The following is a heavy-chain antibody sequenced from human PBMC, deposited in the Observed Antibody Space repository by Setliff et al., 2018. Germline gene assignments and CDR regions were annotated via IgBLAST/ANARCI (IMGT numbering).Heavy chain of an antibody. CDR3: ARAMSTVASPEDH. J-gene: IGHJ4*02. D-gene: IGHD4-17*01. V-gene: IGHV4-34*01. Sequence: PSETLSLTCAVYGGSFSGYYWSWIRQPPGKGLEWIGEINHSGSTNYNPSLKSRVTISVETSKNQFSLKLSSVTAADTAVYYCARAMSTVASPEDHWGQGTLVTVSS. CDR1: GGSFSGYY. CDR2: INHSGST.